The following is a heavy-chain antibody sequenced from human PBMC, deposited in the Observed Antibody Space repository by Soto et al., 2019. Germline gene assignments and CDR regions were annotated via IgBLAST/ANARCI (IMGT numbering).Heavy chain of an antibody. CDR3: ARVTAVAGTGDY. J-gene: IGHJ4*02. CDR1: GYTFTSYY. V-gene: IGHV1-46*03. CDR2: INPSGGST. D-gene: IGHD6-19*01. Sequence: QVQLVQSGAEVKKPGASVKVSCKASGYTFTSYYMHWVRQAPGQGLEWMGIINPSGGSTSYAQKFQGRXTMXRXTSTSTVYMELSSLRSEDTAVYYCARVTAVAGTGDYWGQGTLVTVSS.